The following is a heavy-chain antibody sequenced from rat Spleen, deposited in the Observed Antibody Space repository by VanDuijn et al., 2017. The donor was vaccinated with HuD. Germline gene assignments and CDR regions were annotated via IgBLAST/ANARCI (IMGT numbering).Heavy chain of an antibody. CDR2: IRHDGST. J-gene: IGHJ2*01. D-gene: IGHD1-11*01. V-gene: IGHV2S63*01. CDR3: TGGGTLGPLRRPQGY. Sequence: EVQLKESGPGLVQPSQTLSLTCTVSGFSLTDYSVHWVRQPPGKGLEWMGGIRHDGSTDYNSTLKSRLSINRDTSKSQVFLKINSLQTEDTAIYYCTGGGTLGPLRRPQGYWGQGVMVTVSS. CDR1: GFSLTDYS.